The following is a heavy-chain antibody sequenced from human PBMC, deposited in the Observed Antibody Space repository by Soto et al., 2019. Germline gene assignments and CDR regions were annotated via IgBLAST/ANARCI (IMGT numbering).Heavy chain of an antibody. J-gene: IGHJ6*02. CDR2: ISDSGTNT. CDR1: GFPFATYG. CDR3: ATKTAMDV. Sequence: GGSLRLSCAASGFPFATYGMSWVRRAPGKGLEWVSTISDSGTNTYYPDSVKGRFTVSRDNSENTVYLQMNSLRAEDTAVYYCATKTAMDVWGQGTTVTVSS. V-gene: IGHV3-23*01.